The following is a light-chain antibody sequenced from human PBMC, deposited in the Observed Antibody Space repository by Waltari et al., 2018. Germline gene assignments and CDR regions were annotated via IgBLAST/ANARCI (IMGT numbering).Light chain of an antibody. Sequence: EIVMAQSPATLSVSPGERATLSCRASQSVSSNLAWYQQKPGQPPRLLIYGASTRATGIPARFSGSGSGTEFTLTISSMQSEDFAVYHCQQYNNWLPYTFGQGTKLEIK. CDR3: QQYNNWLPYT. J-gene: IGKJ2*01. CDR2: GAS. CDR1: QSVSSN. V-gene: IGKV3-15*01.